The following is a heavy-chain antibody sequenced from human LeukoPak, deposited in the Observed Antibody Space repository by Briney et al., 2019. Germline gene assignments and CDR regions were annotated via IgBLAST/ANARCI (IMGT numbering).Heavy chain of an antibody. CDR3: ARGHGGNHFYFDY. D-gene: IGHD4-23*01. Sequence: GESLKISCKASGYIFTDYWIGWVRQMPGKGLEWMGIIYPDDSDTRYSPSFQGQVTISADKSLNTAYLQWSSLKASDTAMYYCARGHGGNHFYFDYWGQGTLVTVSS. CDR2: IYPDDSDT. J-gene: IGHJ4*02. V-gene: IGHV5-51*01. CDR1: GYIFTDYW.